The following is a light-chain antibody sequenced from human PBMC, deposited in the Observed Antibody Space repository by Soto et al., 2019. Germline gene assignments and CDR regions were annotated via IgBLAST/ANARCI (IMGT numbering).Light chain of an antibody. J-gene: IGLJ1*01. CDR1: SSDVGGYNY. CDR2: DVD. Sequence: QSVLTQARSVSGCPGQSVTISCTGTSSDVGGYNYVSWYQHHTGKAPKLMIYDVDKRPSGVPGRFSGSKSGNTASLTISGLQAEDEADYYCCSNAGSYPFVFGTGTKVTVL. V-gene: IGLV2-11*01. CDR3: CSNAGSYPFV.